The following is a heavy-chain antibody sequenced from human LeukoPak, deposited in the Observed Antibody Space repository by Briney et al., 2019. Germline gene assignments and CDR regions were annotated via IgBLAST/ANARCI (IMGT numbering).Heavy chain of an antibody. CDR1: GYTFTSYG. J-gene: IGHJ6*03. Sequence: ASVKVSCKASGYTFTSYGISWVRQAPGQGLEWMGWISAYSGNTNYAQKLQGRVTMTTDTSTSTAYMELRSLRSDDTAVYYCARDQSGYYAYYYYMDVWGKGTTVTVSS. D-gene: IGHD3-22*01. CDR3: ARDQSGYYAYYYYMDV. V-gene: IGHV1-18*01. CDR2: ISAYSGNT.